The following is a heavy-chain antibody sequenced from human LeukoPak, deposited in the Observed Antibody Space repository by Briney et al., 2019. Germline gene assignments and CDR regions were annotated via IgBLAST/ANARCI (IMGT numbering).Heavy chain of an antibody. Sequence: SETLSLTYAVSADSISGYYWSWIRQPPGKRLEWIGYIFHSGFTNYNPSLKSRVTISIDTSKNQFSLKLSSVTAADTAVYYCARESRDDDWFDPWGQGILVTVSS. D-gene: IGHD5-24*01. V-gene: IGHV4-59*01. CDR2: IFHSGFT. J-gene: IGHJ5*02. CDR3: ARESRDDDWFDP. CDR1: ADSISGYY.